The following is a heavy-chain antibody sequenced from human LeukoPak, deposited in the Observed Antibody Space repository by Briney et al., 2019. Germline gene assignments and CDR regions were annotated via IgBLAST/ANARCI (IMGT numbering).Heavy chain of an antibody. J-gene: IGHJ4*02. Sequence: PGRSLRLSCAASGFTFSSYGMHWVRQAPGKGLEWVAVISYDGSNKYYADSVKGRFTISRDNSKNTLYLQMNSLRAEDTAVYYCAKDYGDYPWNYWGQGTLVTVSS. D-gene: IGHD4-17*01. V-gene: IGHV3-30*18. CDR2: ISYDGSNK. CDR1: GFTFSSYG. CDR3: AKDYGDYPWNY.